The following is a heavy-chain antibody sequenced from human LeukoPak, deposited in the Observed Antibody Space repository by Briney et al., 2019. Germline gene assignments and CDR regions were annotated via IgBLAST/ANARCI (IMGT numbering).Heavy chain of an antibody. CDR3: ARTAARRFDY. CDR2: INPNNGGT. J-gene: IGHJ4*02. V-gene: IGHV1-2*04. D-gene: IGHD6-6*01. CDR1: GYTFTGYY. Sequence: ASVKVSCTASGYTFTGYYMHWVRQAPGQGLEWMGWINPNNGGTNYAQKFQGWVTMTRDTSTSTVYMELSSLRSDDTAVYYCARTAARRFDYWGQGTLVTVSS.